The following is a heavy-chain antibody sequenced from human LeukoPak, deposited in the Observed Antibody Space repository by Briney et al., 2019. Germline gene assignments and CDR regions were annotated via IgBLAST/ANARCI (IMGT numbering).Heavy chain of an antibody. CDR3: ARVRRHYYDSSGYPDY. Sequence: GGSLRLSCAASGFTFSNYWMNWVRQAPGKGLEWVANIKQDGSEKYYVDSVKGRFTISRDNAKNSLYLQMNRLRAEDTAVYYCARVRRHYYDSSGYPDYWGQGTLVTVSS. V-gene: IGHV3-7*01. J-gene: IGHJ4*02. CDR1: GFTFSNYW. CDR2: IKQDGSEK. D-gene: IGHD3-22*01.